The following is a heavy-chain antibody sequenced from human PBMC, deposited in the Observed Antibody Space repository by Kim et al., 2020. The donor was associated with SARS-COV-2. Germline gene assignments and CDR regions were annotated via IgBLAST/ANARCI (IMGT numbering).Heavy chain of an antibody. J-gene: IGHJ3*02. V-gene: IGHV4-4*02. Sequence: SLKSRVTISVDKSKNQFSLRLSSVTAADTAVYYCARDDGGFWSGSDAFDIWGQGTMVTVSS. D-gene: IGHD3-3*01. CDR3: ARDDGGFWSGSDAFDI.